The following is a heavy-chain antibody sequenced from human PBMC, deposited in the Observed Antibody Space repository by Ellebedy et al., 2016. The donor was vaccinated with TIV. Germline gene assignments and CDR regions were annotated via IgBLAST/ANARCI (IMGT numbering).Heavy chain of an antibody. V-gene: IGHV3-11*01. CDR2: ISSDGSNT. D-gene: IGHD3-9*01. CDR1: GFKFTHYY. Sequence: GESLKISCAASGFKFTHYYMSWIRQAPGKGLEWISYISSDGSNTYYADSVKGRFTISRDNAKNSLYLQINSGTADDTAVYYCARDRYFDPPDPWGQGTRVTVSS. CDR3: ARDRYFDPPDP. J-gene: IGHJ5*02.